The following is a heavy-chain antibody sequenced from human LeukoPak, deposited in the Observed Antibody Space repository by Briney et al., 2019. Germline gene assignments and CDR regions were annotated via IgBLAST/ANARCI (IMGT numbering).Heavy chain of an antibody. CDR1: GGSFSGYY. Sequence: PSETLSLTCAVSGGSFSGYYWSWIRQPPGKGLEWIGEINHSGSTNYNPSLKSRVTISVDTYKNQFSLKLSSVTAADTAVYYCARGGVVDYWGQGTLVTVSS. CDR3: ARGGVVDY. V-gene: IGHV4-34*01. D-gene: IGHD3-16*01. J-gene: IGHJ4*02. CDR2: INHSGST.